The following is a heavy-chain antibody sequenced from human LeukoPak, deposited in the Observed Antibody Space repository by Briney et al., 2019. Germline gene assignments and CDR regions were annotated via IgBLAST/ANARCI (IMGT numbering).Heavy chain of an antibody. CDR2: IYPGDSDT. D-gene: IGHD6-13*01. Sequence: GESLKISCKGSGYSFTSYWIGWVRQMPGKGLEWMGIIYPGDSDTRYSPSFQGQVTISADKSISTAYLQWSSLKASDTAMYYCARLDWEQQLVRWVARIPDYWGQGTLVTVSS. CDR1: GYSFTSYW. V-gene: IGHV5-51*01. CDR3: ARLDWEQQLVRWVARIPDY. J-gene: IGHJ4*02.